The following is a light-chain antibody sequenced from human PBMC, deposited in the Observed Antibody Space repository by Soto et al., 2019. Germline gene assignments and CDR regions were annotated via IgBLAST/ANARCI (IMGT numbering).Light chain of an antibody. V-gene: IGKV1-39*01. CDR1: QSIRSY. J-gene: IGKJ5*01. Sequence: DIPMTQYPSSLSASGGNRVAITWRASQSIRSYLNWYQQKPGKAPKLLIYAASSLQSGVPSRFSGSGSGTDFTLTIRSLQPEDFATYYCQQSYSTPITFGQGTRLEIK. CDR3: QQSYSTPIT. CDR2: AAS.